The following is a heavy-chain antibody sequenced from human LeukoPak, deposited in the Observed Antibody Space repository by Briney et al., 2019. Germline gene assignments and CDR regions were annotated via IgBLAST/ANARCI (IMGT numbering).Heavy chain of an antibody. CDR1: GFTFSSYA. CDR3: ARSRLSITMIVAYSRDDAFDI. V-gene: IGHV3-30-3*01. CDR2: ISYDGSNK. D-gene: IGHD3-22*01. J-gene: IGHJ3*02. Sequence: GGSLRLSCAASGFTFSSYAMHWVRQAPGKGLEWVAVISYDGSNKYYADSVKGRFTISRDNSKNTLYLQMNSLRAEDTAVYYCARSRLSITMIVAYSRDDAFDIWGQGTMVTVFS.